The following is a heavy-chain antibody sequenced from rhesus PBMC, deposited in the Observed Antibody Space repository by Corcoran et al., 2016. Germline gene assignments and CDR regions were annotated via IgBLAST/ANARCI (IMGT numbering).Heavy chain of an antibody. J-gene: IGHJ4*01. V-gene: IGHV4-80*01. CDR1: GASLSDYC. D-gene: IGHD5-42*01. Sequence: QVQLQESGPGQVKPSATLSLTCAVFGASLSDYCWSWIRQSPGLGLEWIGEISGNSGPTYYNPSLKSRVTISKDASRNQFSLILNSVTAAVTAMYYCSRGGYSTYRDYWGQGILVTVSS. CDR2: ISGNSGPT. CDR3: SRGGYSTYRDY.